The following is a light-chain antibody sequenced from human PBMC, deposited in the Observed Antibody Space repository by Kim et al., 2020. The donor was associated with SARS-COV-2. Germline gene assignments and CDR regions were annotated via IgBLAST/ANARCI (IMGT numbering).Light chain of an antibody. CDR2: AAS. V-gene: IGKV1-39*01. Sequence: DIQMTQSPSSLSASVGDRVTITCRASQSISSYLNWFQQKPEKAPKLLIYAASSLQSGVPSRFSGSGSATDFTLTINSLQPEDFATYYCQQSYSTLTFGPGTKVDIK. J-gene: IGKJ3*01. CDR3: QQSYSTLT. CDR1: QSISSY.